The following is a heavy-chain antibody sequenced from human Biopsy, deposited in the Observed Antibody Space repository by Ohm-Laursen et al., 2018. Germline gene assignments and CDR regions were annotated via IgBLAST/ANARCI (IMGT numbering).Heavy chain of an antibody. Sequence: SSVTVSCKAPEGTFSNYGANWVRQAPGQGLEWLGGNIPILGTGNYTQKFQDRVTVAANTSTSTATMELRSLRSDDTVVYYCATKLTGYFHHWGQGTLVIVSS. D-gene: IGHD3-9*01. CDR1: EGTFSNYG. J-gene: IGHJ1*01. V-gene: IGHV1-69*06. CDR3: ATKLTGYFHH. CDR2: NIPILGTG.